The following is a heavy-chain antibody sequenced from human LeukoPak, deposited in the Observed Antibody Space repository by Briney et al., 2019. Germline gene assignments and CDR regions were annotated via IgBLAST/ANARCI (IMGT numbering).Heavy chain of an antibody. Sequence: ASVKVSCKASGYTFTSYDINWVRQATGQGLEWMGWMNPNSGNTDYAQKFQGRVTITRNTSISTAYMELSSLRSEDTAVYYCARGSPGYRDVFDIWGQGTMVTVSS. D-gene: IGHD5-24*01. CDR2: MNPNSGNT. J-gene: IGHJ3*02. CDR1: GYTFTSYD. CDR3: ARGSPGYRDVFDI. V-gene: IGHV1-8*03.